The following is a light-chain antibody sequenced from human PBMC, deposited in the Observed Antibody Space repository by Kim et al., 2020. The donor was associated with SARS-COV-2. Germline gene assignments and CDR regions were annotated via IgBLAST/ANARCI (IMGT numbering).Light chain of an antibody. Sequence: VALGQTVSITCQGDRLRSYYANGYQQKPGQAPILVIYGKNNRPSGIPDRFSGSSSGKTASLTITGTQAGDEADYYCNSRDSNDNVVFGGGTQLTVL. CDR2: GKN. CDR1: RLRSYY. J-gene: IGLJ2*01. CDR3: NSRDSNDNVV. V-gene: IGLV3-19*01.